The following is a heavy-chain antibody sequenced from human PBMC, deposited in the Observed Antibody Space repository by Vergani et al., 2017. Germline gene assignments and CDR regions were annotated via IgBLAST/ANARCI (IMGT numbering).Heavy chain of an antibody. Sequence: QVQLVESGGGVVQPGRSLRLSCAASGFTFSSYGMHWVRQAPGKGLEWVAVIWYDGSNKYYADSVKGRFTISRDNSKNTLYLQMNSLRAEDTAVYYCAKDDDYGDYFLGFGTLYGMDVWGQGTTVTVSS. CDR1: GFTFSSYG. J-gene: IGHJ6*02. V-gene: IGHV3-33*06. D-gene: IGHD4-17*01. CDR2: IWYDGSNK. CDR3: AKDDDYGDYFLGFGTLYGMDV.